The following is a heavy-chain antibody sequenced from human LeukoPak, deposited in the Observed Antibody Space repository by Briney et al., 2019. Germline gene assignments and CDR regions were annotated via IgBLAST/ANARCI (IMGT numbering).Heavy chain of an antibody. CDR1: GFTFGDYA. CDR3: TRAPLYCSGGSCQRPIDY. J-gene: IGHJ4*02. V-gene: IGHV3-49*04. Sequence: GGSLRLSCTASGFTFGDYAMSWVRQAPGKGLEWVGFIRSKAYGGTTEYAVSVKGRFTISRDDSKSIAYLQMNSLKTEDTAVYYCTRAPLYCSGGSCQRPIDYWGQGTLVTVSS. CDR2: IRSKAYGGTT. D-gene: IGHD2-15*01.